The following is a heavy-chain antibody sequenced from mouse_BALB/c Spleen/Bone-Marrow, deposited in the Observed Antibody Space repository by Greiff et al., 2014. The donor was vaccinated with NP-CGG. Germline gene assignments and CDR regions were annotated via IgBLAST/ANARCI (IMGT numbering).Heavy chain of an antibody. CDR3: SREGAY. CDR2: ITPSNGDT. J-gene: IGHJ3*01. V-gene: IGHV1S81*02. CDR1: GYTFTSYY. Sequence: VQLQQSGAELVKPGASVKLSCKASGYTFTSYYMYWVKQRPGQGLEWIGEITPSNGDTNSNEKFKSKATLAVDKSSSTAYMQLSSLTSEDSAVYYCSREGAYWGQGTLVTVSA.